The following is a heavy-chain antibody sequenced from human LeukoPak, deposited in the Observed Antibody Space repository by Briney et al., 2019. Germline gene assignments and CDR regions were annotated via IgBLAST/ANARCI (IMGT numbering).Heavy chain of an antibody. V-gene: IGHV3-74*01. CDR1: GFTFSSYW. D-gene: IGHD1-26*01. Sequence: GGSLRLSCAASGFTFSSYWMHWVRQAPGKGLVWVSRINTDGSSTSYADSVKGRFTISRDNAKNTLCLQMNSLRAEDTAVYYCARDFEDGYSGSYDYWGQGTLVTVSS. J-gene: IGHJ4*02. CDR3: ARDFEDGYSGSYDY. CDR2: INTDGSST.